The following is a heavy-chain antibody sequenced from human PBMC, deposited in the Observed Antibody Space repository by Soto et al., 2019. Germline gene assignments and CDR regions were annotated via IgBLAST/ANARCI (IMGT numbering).Heavy chain of an antibody. V-gene: IGHV3-7*05. Sequence: EVQLVESGGGLVQPGGSLRLSCAASGLTLTTYWMSWVRQAPGKGPEWVAKIKYDGTDKFYVDSVRGRFTISRDNANNSRFLQMNSLRVEDRAVYYCARDVGNGNSYNCVDRWGQGTLVTVSS. CDR1: GLTLTTYW. CDR2: IKYDGTDK. D-gene: IGHD2-21*01. J-gene: IGHJ5*02. CDR3: ARDVGNGNSYNCVDR.